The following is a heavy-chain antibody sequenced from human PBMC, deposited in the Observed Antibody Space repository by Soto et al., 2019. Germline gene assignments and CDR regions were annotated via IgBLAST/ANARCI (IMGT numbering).Heavy chain of an antibody. Sequence: GGSLRLSCAASGFTFSNAWMSWVRQAPGKGLEWVGRIKSKTDGGTTDYAAPVKGRFTISRDDSKNTLYLQMNSLKTEDTAVYYCTTESYYYGSGSYYNWFDPWGQGTLVTVSS. CDR3: TTESYYYGSGSYYNWFDP. CDR1: GFTFSNAW. J-gene: IGHJ5*02. V-gene: IGHV3-15*01. CDR2: IKSKTDGGTT. D-gene: IGHD3-10*01.